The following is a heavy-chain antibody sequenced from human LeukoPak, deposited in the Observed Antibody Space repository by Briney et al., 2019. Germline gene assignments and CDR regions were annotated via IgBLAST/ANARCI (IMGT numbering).Heavy chain of an antibody. D-gene: IGHD5-24*01. CDR2: ISYDGSNT. CDR3: ARDRMATTHFDY. Sequence: GGSLRLSCAASGVTLSPYAVHWVRQAPGKGLEWVGVISYDGSNTYYADSVKGRFTISRDNSKNTLYLQMNSLRAEDTAVYYCARDRMATTHFDYWGQGTLVTVSS. V-gene: IGHV3-30*04. CDR1: GVTLSPYA. J-gene: IGHJ4*02.